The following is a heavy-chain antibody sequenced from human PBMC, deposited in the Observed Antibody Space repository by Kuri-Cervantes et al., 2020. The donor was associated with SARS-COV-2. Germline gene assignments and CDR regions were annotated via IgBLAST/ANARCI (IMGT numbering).Heavy chain of an antibody. Sequence: GGSLRLSCAASGFTFSGHWMHWVRQAPGKGLEWVSAISGSGGSTYYADSVKGRFTISRDNSKNTLYLQMNSLRAEDTAVYYCAKDPIVVVITTYFDYWGQGTLVTVSS. CDR1: GFTFSGHW. CDR3: AKDPIVVVITTYFDY. J-gene: IGHJ4*02. D-gene: IGHD3-22*01. CDR2: ISGSGGST. V-gene: IGHV3-23*01.